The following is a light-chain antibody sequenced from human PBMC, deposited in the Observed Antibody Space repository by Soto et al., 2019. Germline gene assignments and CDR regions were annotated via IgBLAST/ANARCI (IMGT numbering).Light chain of an antibody. CDR3: QQYSSSPWT. CDR1: QSVSSY. CDR2: DAS. J-gene: IGKJ1*01. V-gene: IGKV3-11*01. Sequence: EIVLTQSPATLSLAPGERATLSGRASQSVSSYLAWYQQKPGQAPRLLIYDASNRATGIPDRFSGSGSGTDFTLTISRLEPEDFAVYFCQQYSSSPWTFGQGTKVDI.